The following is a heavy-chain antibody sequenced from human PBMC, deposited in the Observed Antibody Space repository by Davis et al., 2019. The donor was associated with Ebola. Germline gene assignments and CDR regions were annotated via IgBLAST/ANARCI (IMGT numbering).Heavy chain of an antibody. D-gene: IGHD3-3*01. CDR2: IYSGGST. V-gene: IGHV3-66*02. CDR3: ARGGTYYDFWSGYLNWFDP. J-gene: IGHJ5*02. CDR1: GFTFSDYY. Sequence: PGGSLRLSCAASGFTFSDYYMSWVRQAPGKGLEWVSVIYSGGSTYYADSVKGRFTISRDNSKNTLYLQMNSLRAEDTAVYYCARGGTYYDFWSGYLNWFDPWGQGTLVTVSS.